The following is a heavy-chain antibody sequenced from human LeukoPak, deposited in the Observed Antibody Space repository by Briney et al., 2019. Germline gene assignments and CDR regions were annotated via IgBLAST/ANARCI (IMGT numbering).Heavy chain of an antibody. V-gene: IGHV4-30-4*08. D-gene: IGHD2-2*02. CDR1: GGSISSGDYY. J-gene: IGHJ3*02. CDR2: IYYSGST. Sequence: SQTLSLTCTVSGGSISSGDYYWNWIRQPQGKGLEWIGYIYYSGSTYYNPSLKSRVTISVDTSKNQFSLKLSSVTAADTAVYYCASPSTLYAFDIWGQGTMVTVSS. CDR3: ASPSTLYAFDI.